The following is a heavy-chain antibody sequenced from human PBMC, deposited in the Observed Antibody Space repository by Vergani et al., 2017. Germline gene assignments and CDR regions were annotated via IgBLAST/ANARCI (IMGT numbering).Heavy chain of an antibody. Sequence: EVMLVQSGAEVKKPGESLKISCKYSESSFISNEIAWVRQMSGKGLQWMGNINPIDSKIAYSPSFQGQAIMSLDKSLTTAYLQWRSLKASDTAIYYCTRHVPCGDGACLHFDHWGQGTQVTVSS. CDR3: TRHVPCGDGACLHFDH. V-gene: IGHV5-51*01. CDR2: INPIDSKI. J-gene: IGHJ4*02. D-gene: IGHD2-21*01. CDR1: ESSFISNE.